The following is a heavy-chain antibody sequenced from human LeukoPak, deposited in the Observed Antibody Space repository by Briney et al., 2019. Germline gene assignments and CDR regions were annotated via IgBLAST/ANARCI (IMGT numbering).Heavy chain of an antibody. CDR2: IIPIFGTA. CDR3: ARGVVRGVIITSWFDP. D-gene: IGHD3-10*01. V-gene: IGHV1-69*13. Sequence: ASVKVSCKASGGTFSSYAISWVRQAPGQGLEWMGGIIPIFGTANYAQKFQGRVTITADESTSTAYMELSSLRSEDTAVYYCARGVVRGVIITSWFDPWGQGTLVTVSS. CDR1: GGTFSSYA. J-gene: IGHJ5*02.